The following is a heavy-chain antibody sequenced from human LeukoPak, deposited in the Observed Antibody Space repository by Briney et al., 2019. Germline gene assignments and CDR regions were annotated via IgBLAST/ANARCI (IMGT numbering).Heavy chain of an antibody. J-gene: IGHJ6*02. V-gene: IGHV3-7*03. CDR1: GFPFSSYW. D-gene: IGHD3-10*01. CDR3: VKDMNPGGADV. CDR2: IKQDGSKK. Sequence: GGSLRLSCVASGFPFSSYWMTWVRQAPGKGLEWVANIKQDGSKKSYVDSVKGRFTVSRDSAKNSLYLQMNSLRPEDTALYYCVKDMNPGGADVWGQGTTVTVSS.